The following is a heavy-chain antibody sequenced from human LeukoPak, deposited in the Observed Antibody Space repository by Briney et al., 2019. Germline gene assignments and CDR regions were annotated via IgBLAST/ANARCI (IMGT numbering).Heavy chain of an antibody. Sequence: GRSLRLSCAASGFTVSSNYMSWIRQAPGKGLEWVSVIYSGDSTYYADSVKGRFSISRDNSKNTLYLQMNSLRAEDTALYYCARVGSGSYFRAFDIWGQGTKVTVSS. CDR1: GFTVSSNY. D-gene: IGHD1-26*01. V-gene: IGHV3-66*01. CDR2: IYSGDST. J-gene: IGHJ3*02. CDR3: ARVGSGSYFRAFDI.